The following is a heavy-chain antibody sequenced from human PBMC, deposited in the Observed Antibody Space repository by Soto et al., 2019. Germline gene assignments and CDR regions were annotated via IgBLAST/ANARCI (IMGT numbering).Heavy chain of an antibody. D-gene: IGHD1-26*01. J-gene: IGHJ4*02. CDR3: ARERGVGYFEY. CDR1: GYTFTSYD. V-gene: IGHV1-8*01. CDR2: MHPNSNNT. Sequence: QVQLVQSGAEVKKPGASVKVSCKASGYTFTSYDINWVRQATGQGLEWMGWMHPNSNNTGYAQKFQCRLTMTSNTSIRAPDMELSSLRSEDTAGYYWARERGVGYFEYWGQGTLVTVSS.